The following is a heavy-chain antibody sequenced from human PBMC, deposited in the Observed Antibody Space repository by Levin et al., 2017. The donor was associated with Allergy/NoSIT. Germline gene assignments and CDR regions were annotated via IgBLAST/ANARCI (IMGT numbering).Heavy chain of an antibody. CDR2: IYVSADST. V-gene: IGHV3-23*01. J-gene: IGHJ4*02. Sequence: PGGSLRLSCATSGFTFSSYAMSWVRQAPGEGLEWVSAIYVSADSTYYSDSVKGRFTISRDSSKKTLYLHMNSLRAEDTAISYCARRSRGYGTFDSWGQGNLVTVSS. CDR1: GFTFSSYA. D-gene: IGHD5-12*01. CDR3: ARRSRGYGTFDS.